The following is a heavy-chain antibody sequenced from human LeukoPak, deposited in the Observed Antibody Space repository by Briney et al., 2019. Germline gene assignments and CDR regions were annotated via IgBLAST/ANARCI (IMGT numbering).Heavy chain of an antibody. D-gene: IGHD2-2*01. Sequence: ASVKVSCKASGYTFTSYAISWGPQAPGQGLEGMGWISAYNGNTNYAQKLQGRVTMTTDTSTSTAYMELRSLRSDDTAVYYCARDGKTYCSSTSCYGLYYYYGMDVWGQGTTVTVSS. CDR1: GYTFTSYA. V-gene: IGHV1-18*01. J-gene: IGHJ6*02. CDR3: ARDGKTYCSSTSCYGLYYYYGMDV. CDR2: ISAYNGNT.